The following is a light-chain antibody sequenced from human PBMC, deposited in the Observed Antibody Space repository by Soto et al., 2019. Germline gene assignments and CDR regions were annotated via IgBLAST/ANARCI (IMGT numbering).Light chain of an antibody. J-gene: IGKJ4*01. CDR1: QSVSSY. Sequence: EIVLTQSPVTLSLSPGERATLSCRASQSVSSYLAWYQQKPGQPPRLLIYDASNRATGIPARFSGSGSGTDFTLTISSLEPEDFALYYCQQRGSWPLTFGGGTKVEI. CDR3: QQRGSWPLT. CDR2: DAS. V-gene: IGKV3-11*01.